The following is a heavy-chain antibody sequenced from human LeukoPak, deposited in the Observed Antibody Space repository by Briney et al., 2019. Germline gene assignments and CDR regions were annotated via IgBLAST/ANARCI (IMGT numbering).Heavy chain of an antibody. D-gene: IGHD2-21*01. Sequence: GGSLRLSCAASGLTFDDYGMSWVRQAPGKGLEWVSGINWNGGSTGYADSVKGRFTISRDTAKNSLYLQMNSLRAEDTAVYYCARIKSQGVVVPLLRSTYYFDYWGQGTLVTVSS. CDR2: INWNGGST. CDR3: ARIKSQGVVVPLLRSTYYFDY. CDR1: GLTFDDYG. J-gene: IGHJ4*02. V-gene: IGHV3-20*04.